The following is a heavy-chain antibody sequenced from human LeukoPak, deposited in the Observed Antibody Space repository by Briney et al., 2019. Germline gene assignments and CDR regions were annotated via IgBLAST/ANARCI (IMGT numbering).Heavy chain of an antibody. Sequence: ASVKVSCKASGYTFTKYGITWVRQAPGQGLEWMGIINPSGGSTSYAQKFQGRVTMTRDTSTSTVYMELSSLRSEDTAVYYCARVDSRDGYRFSGHPDYWGQGTLVTVSS. CDR1: GYTFTKYG. CDR2: INPSGGST. CDR3: ARVDSRDGYRFSGHPDY. D-gene: IGHD5-24*01. V-gene: IGHV1-46*01. J-gene: IGHJ4*02.